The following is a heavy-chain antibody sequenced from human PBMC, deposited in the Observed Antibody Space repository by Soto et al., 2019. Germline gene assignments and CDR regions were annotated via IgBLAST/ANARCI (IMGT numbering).Heavy chain of an antibody. J-gene: IGHJ6*02. V-gene: IGHV1-69*12. CDR2: IIPIFGTA. D-gene: IGHD5-18*01. CDR3: ARDRGYSYGNYYYYGMDV. Sequence: QVQLVQSGAEVKKPGSSVKVSCKASGGTFSSYAISWVRQAPGQGLEWMGGIIPIFGTANYAQKFQGRVTITADESTSKAYMELSSLRSEDTAVYYCARDRGYSYGNYYYYGMDVWGQGTTVTVSS. CDR1: GGTFSSYA.